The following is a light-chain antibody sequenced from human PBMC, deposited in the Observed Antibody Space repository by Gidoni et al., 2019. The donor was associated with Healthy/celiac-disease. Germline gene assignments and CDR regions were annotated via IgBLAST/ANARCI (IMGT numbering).Light chain of an antibody. CDR3: QQYNSYPHT. Sequence: DIQMTQSPSTLSASVGDRVTNTCRASQSISSWLAWYQQKPGKAPKLLIYDASSLESGVPSRFSGSGSGTEFTLTISSLQPDDFATYYCQQYNSYPHTFGQGTKLEIK. CDR1: QSISSW. V-gene: IGKV1-5*01. J-gene: IGKJ2*01. CDR2: DAS.